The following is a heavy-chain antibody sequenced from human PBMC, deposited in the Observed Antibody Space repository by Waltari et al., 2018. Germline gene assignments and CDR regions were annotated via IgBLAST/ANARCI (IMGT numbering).Heavy chain of an antibody. J-gene: IGHJ5*02. Sequence: QVQLQESGPGLVKPSETLSLTCAVSGYSISSGYYWGWIRQPPGKGLEWIGSIDHSGSTYYNPSLKSRVTISVDTSKNQFSLKLSSVTAADTAVYYCARGVVGATTGNWFDPWGQGTLVTVSS. CDR3: ARGVVGATTGNWFDP. D-gene: IGHD1-26*01. CDR1: GYSISSGYY. CDR2: IDHSGST. V-gene: IGHV4-38-2*01.